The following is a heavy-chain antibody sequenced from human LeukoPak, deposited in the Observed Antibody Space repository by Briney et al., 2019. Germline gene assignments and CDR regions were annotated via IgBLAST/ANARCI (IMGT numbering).Heavy chain of an antibody. D-gene: IGHD4-11*01. V-gene: IGHV4-31*03. CDR2: IYYSGST. J-gene: IGHJ4*02. CDR3: ARGPVRDYSNY. CDR1: SGSISSGGYY. Sequence: SETLSLTCTVSSGSISSGGYYWSWIRQHPGKGLEWIGYIYYSGSTYYNPSLKSRLTTSLDTSKNQFSLKLSSVTAADTAVYYCARGPVRDYSNYWGQGTLVTVSS.